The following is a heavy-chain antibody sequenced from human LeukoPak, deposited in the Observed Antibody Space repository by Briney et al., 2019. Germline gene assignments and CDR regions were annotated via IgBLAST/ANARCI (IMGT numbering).Heavy chain of an antibody. CDR3: AKDPYYYDSSGYYNN. CDR2: ISYDGSNK. CDR1: GFTFSTYA. V-gene: IGHV3-30*04. D-gene: IGHD3-22*01. J-gene: IGHJ4*02. Sequence: PGGSLRLSCAASGFTFSTYAMHWVCQAPGKGLEWVAVISYDGSNKYYADSVKGRFTISRDNSKNTLYLQMNSLRAEDTAVYYCAKDPYYYDSSGYYNNWGQGTLVTVSS.